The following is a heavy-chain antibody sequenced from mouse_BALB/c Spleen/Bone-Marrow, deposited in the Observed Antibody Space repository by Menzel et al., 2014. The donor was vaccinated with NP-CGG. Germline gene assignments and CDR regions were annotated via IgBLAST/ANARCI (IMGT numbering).Heavy chain of an antibody. J-gene: IGHJ3*01. V-gene: IGHV14-3*02. Sequence: VHVKQSGAELVKPGASAKLSCTASGFNIKDTYMHWVKQRPEQGLEWIGKIDPANGNTKYDPKFQGKATITADTSSNTAYLQLSSLTSEDTAVYYCARFPFPYWGQGTLVTVSA. CDR3: ARFPFPY. CDR1: GFNIKDTY. CDR2: IDPANGNT.